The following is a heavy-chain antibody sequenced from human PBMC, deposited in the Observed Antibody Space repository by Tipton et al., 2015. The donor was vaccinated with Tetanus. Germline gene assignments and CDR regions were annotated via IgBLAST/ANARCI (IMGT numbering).Heavy chain of an antibody. V-gene: IGHV1-2*02. CDR2: IDPNSGGT. CDR3: ARDRGDFIFYGMDV. Sequence: QLVQSGAEVKKPGASVKVSCKASGHTFTGYYMYWVRQAPGQGLEWMGWIDPNSGGTVYAQNFQGRVTMTRDTSISTAYMELRSLRSDGPALYYCARDRGDFIFYGMDVWGPGTTVIVS. D-gene: IGHD2-21*01. CDR1: GHTFTGYY. J-gene: IGHJ6*02.